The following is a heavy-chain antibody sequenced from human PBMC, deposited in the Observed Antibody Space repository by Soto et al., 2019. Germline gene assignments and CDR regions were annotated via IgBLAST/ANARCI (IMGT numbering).Heavy chain of an antibody. CDR1: GFTFSSYW. D-gene: IGHD5-18*01. Sequence: GGSLRLSCAASGFTFSSYWMHWVRQAPGKGLLWVSYIDTDGSDTKYADSVKGRFTISRDNAKNTVCLQMNSLRAEDTAVYYCATLNSFGSDYWGQGTLVTVSS. J-gene: IGHJ4*02. CDR2: IDTDGSDT. V-gene: IGHV3-74*03. CDR3: ATLNSFGSDY.